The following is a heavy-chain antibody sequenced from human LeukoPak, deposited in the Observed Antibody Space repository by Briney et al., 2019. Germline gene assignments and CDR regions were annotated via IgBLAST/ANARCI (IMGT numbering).Heavy chain of an antibody. CDR1: GFTFSSYG. CDR2: IKQDGSEK. CDR3: ARSGYSYGTPPLGY. V-gene: IGHV3-7*01. J-gene: IGHJ4*02. D-gene: IGHD5-18*01. Sequence: GGSLRLSCAASGFTFSSYGMHWVRQAPGKGLEWVANIKQDGSEKYYVDSVKGRFTISRDNAKNSLYLQMNSLRAEDTAVYYCARSGYSYGTPPLGYWGQGTLVTVSS.